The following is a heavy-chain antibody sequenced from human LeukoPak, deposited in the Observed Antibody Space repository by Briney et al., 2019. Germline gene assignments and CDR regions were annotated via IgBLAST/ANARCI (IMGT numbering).Heavy chain of an antibody. CDR3: ASSVGATSFDY. CDR2: ISNSGSTI. Sequence: GGSLRLSCAASGFTFDRYSMNWVRQAPGKGLEWLSYISNSGSTIYYADSVKGRFTISRDNAKNSLYLQMNSLRAEDTAVYYCASSVGATSFDYWGQGTLVTVSS. CDR1: GFTFDRYS. V-gene: IGHV3-48*04. J-gene: IGHJ4*02. D-gene: IGHD1-26*01.